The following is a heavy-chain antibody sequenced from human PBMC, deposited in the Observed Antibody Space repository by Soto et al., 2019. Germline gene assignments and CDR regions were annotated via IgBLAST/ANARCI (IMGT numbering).Heavy chain of an antibody. J-gene: IGHJ5*02. Sequence: QVQLVQSGAEVKKPGSSVKVSCKASGGTFSSYAISWVRQAPGQGLEWMGGIIPIFGTANYAQKFQGRVTIPADDSTSTAYMGLSSLRSEDTAVYYCASDPAYYYDRSGYYRGGCFDPWGLGNLVTVSS. CDR1: GGTFSSYA. D-gene: IGHD3-22*01. V-gene: IGHV1-69*01. CDR2: IIPIFGTA. CDR3: ASDPAYYYDRSGYYRGGCFDP.